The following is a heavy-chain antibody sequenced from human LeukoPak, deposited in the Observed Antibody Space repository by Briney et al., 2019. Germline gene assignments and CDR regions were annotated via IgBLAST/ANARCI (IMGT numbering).Heavy chain of an antibody. CDR3: ASSAAVGGRGRGS. Sequence: GGSLRLSCATSGFTFSSYAMSWVRQAPGKGLEWVSGISGSGGNTYYADSVKGRFTISRDNSKNTLYLQMNSLRAEDTAVYYCASSAAVGGRGRGSWGQGTLVTVSS. V-gene: IGHV3-23*01. CDR2: ISGSGGNT. CDR1: GFTFSSYA. D-gene: IGHD6-19*01. J-gene: IGHJ5*02.